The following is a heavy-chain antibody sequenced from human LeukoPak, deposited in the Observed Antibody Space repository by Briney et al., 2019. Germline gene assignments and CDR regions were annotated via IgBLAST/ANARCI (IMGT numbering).Heavy chain of an antibody. Sequence: PSETLSLTCTVSGGSISTYYWSWIRQSPGKGLEWIGYISNSGSTNYNPSLKSRLTISVDTSKNQLSLSLTSVTAADTAVYYCARHVSTLRHFDYWGQGTLVTVSS. J-gene: IGHJ4*02. D-gene: IGHD2-8*01. V-gene: IGHV4-59*08. CDR3: ARHVSTLRHFDY. CDR2: ISNSGST. CDR1: GGSISTYY.